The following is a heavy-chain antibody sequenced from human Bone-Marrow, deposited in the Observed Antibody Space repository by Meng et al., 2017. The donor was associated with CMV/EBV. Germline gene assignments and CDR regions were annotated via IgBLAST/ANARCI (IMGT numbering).Heavy chain of an antibody. CDR3: ARGYSSSPGWFYP. CDR2: ISAYNGDT. D-gene: IGHD6-6*01. J-gene: IGHJ5*02. Sequence: ASVKVSCKASGYTFTSYGISWVRQAPGQGLEWMGWISAYNGDTNYAPSLQARVTLTADKSTSTAYMELSSLRSEDTAVYYCARGYSSSPGWFYPWGQGTLVTVSS. V-gene: IGHV1-18*01. CDR1: GYTFTSYG.